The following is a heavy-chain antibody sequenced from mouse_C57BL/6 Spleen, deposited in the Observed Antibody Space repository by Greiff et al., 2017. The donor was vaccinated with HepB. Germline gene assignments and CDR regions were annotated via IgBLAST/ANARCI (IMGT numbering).Heavy chain of an antibody. CDR3: TRRTLYYGNLYYFDY. J-gene: IGHJ2*01. CDR2: IDPETGGT. D-gene: IGHD2-1*01. Sequence: QVQLQQSGAELVRPGASVTLSCKASGYTFTDYEMHWVKQTPVHGLEWIGAIDPETGGTAYNQKFKGKAILTADKSSSTAYMELRSLTSEDSAVYYCTRRTLYYGNLYYFDYWGQGTTLTVSS. CDR1: GYTFTDYE. V-gene: IGHV1-15*01.